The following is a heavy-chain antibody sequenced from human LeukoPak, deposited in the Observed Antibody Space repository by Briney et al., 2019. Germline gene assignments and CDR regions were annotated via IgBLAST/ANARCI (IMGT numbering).Heavy chain of an antibody. CDR3: VRSKSGAYGWFDP. J-gene: IGHJ5*02. CDR2: IYYSGTT. V-gene: IGHV4-61*08. CDR1: GGSISSGGYY. Sequence: PSETLSLTCTVSGGSISSGGYYWSWVRQHPGKGLEWIGYIYYSGTTNYNPSLKSRVTISVDTSKNQFSLKVNSVTAADTAVYYCVRSKSGAYGWFDPWGQGTLVTVSS. D-gene: IGHD2-15*01.